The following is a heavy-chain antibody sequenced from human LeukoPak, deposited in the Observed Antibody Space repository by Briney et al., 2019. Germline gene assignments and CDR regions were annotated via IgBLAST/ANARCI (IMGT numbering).Heavy chain of an antibody. Sequence: ASVKVSCKASGYTFTGYYMHWVRQAPGQGLEWMGWINPNSGGTNYAQKFQGRVTMTRDMSTSTVYMELSSLRSEDTAVYYCARSSRITMIVVVNAVFDYWGQGTLVTVSS. D-gene: IGHD3-22*01. J-gene: IGHJ4*02. CDR3: ARSSRITMIVVVNAVFDY. CDR1: GYTFTGYY. V-gene: IGHV1-2*02. CDR2: INPNSGGT.